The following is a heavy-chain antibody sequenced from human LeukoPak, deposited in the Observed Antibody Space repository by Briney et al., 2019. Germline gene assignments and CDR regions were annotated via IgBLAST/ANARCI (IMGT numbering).Heavy chain of an antibody. Sequence: WGSLRLSCAASGFTFDDYGMHWVRQVPGKGLEWVAFIRYDGSNKYYADSVKGRFTISRDNSKKTLYLQMNSLRPEDTAVYYCAKDFSVYYYDSRVLDYWGQGTLVTVSS. D-gene: IGHD3-22*01. CDR2: IRYDGSNK. CDR3: AKDFSVYYYDSRVLDY. CDR1: GFTFDDYG. V-gene: IGHV3-30*02. J-gene: IGHJ4*02.